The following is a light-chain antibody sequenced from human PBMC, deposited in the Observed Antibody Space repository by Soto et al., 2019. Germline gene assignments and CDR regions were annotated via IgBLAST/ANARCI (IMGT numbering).Light chain of an antibody. CDR2: RND. Sequence: QSVLTQTPSASGTPGQSVTISCSGSNSNMGRNYVYWYQQVPGTAPKLLMYRNDVRPSGVPDRFTGSKSGTLASLAISGLRSEDEADYYCAVWDNSLNGVAFGGGTKLTVL. V-gene: IGLV1-47*01. CDR1: NSNMGRNY. CDR3: AVWDNSLNGVA. J-gene: IGLJ2*01.